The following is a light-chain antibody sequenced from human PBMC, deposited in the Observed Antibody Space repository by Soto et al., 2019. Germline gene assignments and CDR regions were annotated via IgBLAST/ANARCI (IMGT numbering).Light chain of an antibody. CDR1: QSVRSNC. Sequence: EIVLTQSPGTLSMSPGESATLSCRASQSVRSNCLAWYQQKPGQAPRLLIYGASNRATGIPDRFSGSGSGTDFTRTISRLEPEDFAVYYCQQYGSSPQTFGQGTRLDIE. CDR2: GAS. CDR3: QQYGSSPQT. J-gene: IGKJ5*01. V-gene: IGKV3-20*01.